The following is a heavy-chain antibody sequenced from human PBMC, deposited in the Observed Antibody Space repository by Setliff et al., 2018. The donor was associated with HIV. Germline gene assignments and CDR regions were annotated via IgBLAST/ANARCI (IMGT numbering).Heavy chain of an antibody. Sequence: VASVKVSCKASGYSLSTYAISWVRQAPGQGLEWMGWIDSNNGNRNYAQKLQGRVTVTTDTSTSTAYMELRSLRSDDTAVYYCARDRGVYCISSSCYSPVDAFDIWGQGTMVTVSS. CDR3: ARDRGVYCISSSCYSPVDAFDI. CDR1: GYSLSTYA. J-gene: IGHJ3*02. D-gene: IGHD2-2*01. V-gene: IGHV1-18*01. CDR2: IDSNNGNR.